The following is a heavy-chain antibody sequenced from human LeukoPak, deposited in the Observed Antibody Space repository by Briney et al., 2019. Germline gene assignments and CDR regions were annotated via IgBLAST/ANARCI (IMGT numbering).Heavy chain of an antibody. CDR2: INQDGSEK. V-gene: IGHV3-7*01. D-gene: IGHD3-10*01. Sequence: GGSLRLSCAASGFTYSSYWMTWVRQAPGKGLEWVANINQDGSEKYYVDSVKGRFTISRDNARNSLYLQMNSLRAEDTAVYYCARGGRGWFDPWGQGTLVTVSS. CDR3: ARGGRGWFDP. J-gene: IGHJ5*02. CDR1: GFTYSSYW.